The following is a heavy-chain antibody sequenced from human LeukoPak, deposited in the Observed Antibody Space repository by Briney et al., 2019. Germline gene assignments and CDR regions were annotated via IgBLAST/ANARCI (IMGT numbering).Heavy chain of an antibody. D-gene: IGHD1-26*01. V-gene: IGHV3-23*01. J-gene: IGHJ5*02. CDR1: GFIFNTYV. Sequence: GGSLRLSCAASGFIFNTYVMHWIRQAPGKGLEWVSAISSGGGNTDYADSVKGRFTISRDNSKNTVFLQMNSLRAEDTGVYYCANRISGSSSWGQGTLVTVSS. CDR2: ISSGGGNT. CDR3: ANRISGSSS.